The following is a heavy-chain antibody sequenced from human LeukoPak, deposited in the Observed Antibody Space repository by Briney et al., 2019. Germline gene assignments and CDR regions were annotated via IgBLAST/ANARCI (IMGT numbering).Heavy chain of an antibody. V-gene: IGHV3-48*03. CDR2: ISSSGSTI. CDR1: GFTFSSYE. D-gene: IGHD3-22*01. Sequence: GGSLRLSCAASGFTFSSYEMNWVRQAPGKGLEWVSYISSSGSTIYYADSVKGRFTISRDNAKDSLYLQMNSLRAEDTAVYYCARDGGTRLKYSFGYGDFWGQGTLVTVSS. J-gene: IGHJ4*02. CDR3: ARDGGTRLKYSFGYGDF.